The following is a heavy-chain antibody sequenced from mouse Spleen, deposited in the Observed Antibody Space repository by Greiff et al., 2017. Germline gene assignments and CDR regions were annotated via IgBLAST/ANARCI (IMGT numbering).Heavy chain of an antibody. CDR2: ISSGGSYT. J-gene: IGHJ4*01. CDR1: GFTFSSYA. D-gene: IGHD1-1*01. CDR3: ARITTVYAMDY. Sequence: EVKLVESGGGLVKPGGSLKLSCAASGFTFSSYAMSWVRQTPEKRLEWVATISSGGSYTYYPDSVKGRFTISRDNAKNTLYLQMSSLRSEDTAMYYCARITTVYAMDYWGQGTSVTVSS. V-gene: IGHV5-9-1*01.